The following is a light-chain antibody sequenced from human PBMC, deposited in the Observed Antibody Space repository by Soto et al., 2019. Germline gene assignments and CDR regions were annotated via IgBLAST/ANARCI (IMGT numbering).Light chain of an antibody. CDR1: QGISSY. J-gene: IGKJ4*01. CDR3: HQYYSYPRT. Sequence: AIRMTQSPSSFSASTGDRVTITCRASQGISSYLAWYQQKPGKAPKLLLYAASTLESGVPSRVSGSGSGTDFTRNISCLQSEDFATYYGHQYYSYPRTFGGGTKVEIK. V-gene: IGKV1-8*01. CDR2: AAS.